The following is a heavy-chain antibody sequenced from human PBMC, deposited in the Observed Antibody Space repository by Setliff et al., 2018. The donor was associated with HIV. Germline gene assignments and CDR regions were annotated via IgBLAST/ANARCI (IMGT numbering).Heavy chain of an antibody. V-gene: IGHV4-4*09. Sequence: SETLSLTCTVSAVSIGGYSWSWIRQSPGKGLEWIGSIYSPDTTNHNPSLESRVTISVDKSKNQFSLKLNSVTAADTAVYYCARHGTWNSQRFHFDYWGQGTPVTVSS. D-gene: IGHD1-7*01. CDR3: ARHGTWNSQRFHFDY. CDR2: IYSPDTT. CDR1: AVSIGGYS. J-gene: IGHJ4*02.